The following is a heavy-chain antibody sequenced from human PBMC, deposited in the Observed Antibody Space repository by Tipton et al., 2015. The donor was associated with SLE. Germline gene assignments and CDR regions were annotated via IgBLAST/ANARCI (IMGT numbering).Heavy chain of an antibody. CDR3: AGAWQGYCSGGTCYVLDY. Sequence: TLSLTCTVSGGSISSHYWSWIRQSPGKGLEWIGYFYYSGSTKYNPSLKSRVTISLDTSKNQFSLKLRSVTAADTAVYYCAGAWQGYCSGGTCYVLDYWGQGTLVTVSS. D-gene: IGHD2-15*01. CDR1: GGSISSHY. J-gene: IGHJ4*02. V-gene: IGHV4-59*11. CDR2: FYYSGST.